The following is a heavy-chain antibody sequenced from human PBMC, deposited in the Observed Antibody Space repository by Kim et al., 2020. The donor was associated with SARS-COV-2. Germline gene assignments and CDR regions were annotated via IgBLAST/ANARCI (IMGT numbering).Heavy chain of an antibody. CDR2: INPNSGGT. CDR3: ARDSTSGGSFG. D-gene: IGHD2-15*01. V-gene: IGHV1-2*06. CDR1: GYTFTGYY. Sequence: ASVKVSCKASGYTFTGYYMHWVRQAPGQGPEWMGRINPNSGGTNYAQKFQGRVTMTRDTSISTAYMELSRLRSDDTAVYYCARDSTSGGSFGWGQGTLVTVSS. J-gene: IGHJ4*02.